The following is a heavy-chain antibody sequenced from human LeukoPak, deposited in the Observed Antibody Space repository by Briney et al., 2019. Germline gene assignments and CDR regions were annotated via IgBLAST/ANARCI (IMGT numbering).Heavy chain of an antibody. Sequence: SETLSLTCAVYGGSFSGCYWSWIRQPPGKGLEWIGEINHSGSTNYNPSLKSRVTISVDTSKNQFSLKLSSVTAADTAVYYCARGQLVLGGYYGMDVWGQGTTVTVSS. CDR3: ARGQLVLGGYYGMDV. D-gene: IGHD6-13*01. V-gene: IGHV4-34*01. CDR2: INHSGST. CDR1: GGSFSGCY. J-gene: IGHJ6*02.